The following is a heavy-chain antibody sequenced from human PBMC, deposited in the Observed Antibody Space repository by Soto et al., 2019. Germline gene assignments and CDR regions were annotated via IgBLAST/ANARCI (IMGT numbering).Heavy chain of an antibody. J-gene: IGHJ4*02. D-gene: IGHD3-10*01. Sequence: QVQLVQSGAEVKKPGASVKVSCKASGYTFTSYEINWVRQATGQGLEWMGWMNPNSGDTGYAQKFQGRVTMTRNTSISTAYMELRSLRSEDTAISYCASRELLWFGELLRWGQGTLVTVSS. V-gene: IGHV1-8*01. CDR1: GYTFTSYE. CDR3: ASRELLWFGELLR. CDR2: MNPNSGDT.